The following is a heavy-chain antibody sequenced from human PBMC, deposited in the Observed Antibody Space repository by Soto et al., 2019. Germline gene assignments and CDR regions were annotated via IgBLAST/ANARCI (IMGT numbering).Heavy chain of an antibody. CDR1: GASLGGFH. CDR2: LIHGGST. J-gene: IGHJ3*02. D-gene: IGHD3-16*01. Sequence: PSETLSLTCAIYGASLGGFHWTWLRQAPGKGLEWIGELIHGGSTNYNPSLKSRVSFSLDTPKNQFSLHLMSVTAADTAVYYCARSPLGYDYVRQTWREVGDSFDIWGRGTMVTVS. V-gene: IGHV4-34*12. CDR3: ARSPLGYDYVRQTWREVGDSFDI.